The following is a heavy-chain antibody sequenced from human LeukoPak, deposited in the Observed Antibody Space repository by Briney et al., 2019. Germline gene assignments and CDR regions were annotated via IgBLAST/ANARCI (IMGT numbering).Heavy chain of an antibody. CDR1: GFTFDEYT. CDR2: ISWDGGNT. Sequence: GGSLRLSCAASGFTFDEYTMQWVRQAPGKGLEWVSLISWDGGNTYYADSVKGRFTISRDNSKNSLYLQMNCLRTEDTALYYCAKAAHYYDSSGYSNYWGQGTLVTVSS. D-gene: IGHD3-22*01. V-gene: IGHV3-43*01. CDR3: AKAAHYYDSSGYSNY. J-gene: IGHJ4*02.